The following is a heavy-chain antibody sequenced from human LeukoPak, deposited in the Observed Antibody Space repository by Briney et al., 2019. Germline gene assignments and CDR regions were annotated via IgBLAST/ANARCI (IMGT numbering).Heavy chain of an antibody. CDR3: AKQWVVPAARGRGGWFDP. V-gene: IGHV3-23*01. J-gene: IGHJ5*02. Sequence: GGSLRLSCAASGFTFSSYAMSWVRQAPGKGLEWVSAISGSGGSTYYADSVKGRFTISRDNSKNTLYLQMNSLRAEDTAVYYCAKQWVVPAARGRGGWFDPWGQGTLVTVSS. CDR2: ISGSGGST. CDR1: GFTFSSYA. D-gene: IGHD2-2*01.